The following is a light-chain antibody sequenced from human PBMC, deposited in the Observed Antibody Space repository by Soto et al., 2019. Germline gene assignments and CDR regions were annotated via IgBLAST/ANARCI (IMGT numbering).Light chain of an antibody. V-gene: IGKV1-5*03. Sequence: DIQMTQSPSTLSASVGDRVTITCRAGQSISSWLAWYQQKPRKAPKLLIYKASSLESGVPSRFSGSGSGTEFTLTISSLKPDDFATYYCQQYNSSPWTFDQGTKVEIK. J-gene: IGKJ1*01. CDR2: KAS. CDR3: QQYNSSPWT. CDR1: QSISSW.